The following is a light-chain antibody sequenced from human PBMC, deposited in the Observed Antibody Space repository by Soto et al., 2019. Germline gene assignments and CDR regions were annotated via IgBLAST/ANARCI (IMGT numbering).Light chain of an antibody. CDR3: HQYGSSPWT. J-gene: IGKJ1*01. V-gene: IGKV3-20*01. Sequence: EIVLTQSPGTLSLSPGERATLSCMASQSVISSYLAWYQQKPGQAPRLLLYGASSRATGIPDRFSGSGSGTDFTLTISRLEPEDFALYYCHQYGSSPWTFGQGTKGEIK. CDR1: QSVISSY. CDR2: GAS.